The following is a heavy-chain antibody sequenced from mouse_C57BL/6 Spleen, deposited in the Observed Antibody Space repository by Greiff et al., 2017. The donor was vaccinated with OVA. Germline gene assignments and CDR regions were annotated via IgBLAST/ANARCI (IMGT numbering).Heavy chain of an antibody. Sequence: EVQVVESGPGLVKPSQSLSLTCSVTGYSITSGYYWNWIRQFPGTKLEWMGYISYDGSNTYYPSLKNRISITRDTSKNQFFLKLKSVTTEDTATYDWARGGFTTVVGYFDVWGTGTTVTVSS. CDR2: ISYDGSN. J-gene: IGHJ1*03. CDR1: GYSITSGYY. D-gene: IGHD1-1*01. CDR3: ARGGFTTVVGYFDV. V-gene: IGHV3-6*01.